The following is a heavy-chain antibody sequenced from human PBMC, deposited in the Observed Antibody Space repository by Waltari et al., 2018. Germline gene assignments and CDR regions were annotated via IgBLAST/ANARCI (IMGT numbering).Heavy chain of an antibody. Sequence: EVQLVESGGGLVQPGGSLRLSCAASGFTFSSYEMNWVRQAPGKGLDGVSYSSSGGTNMFYAESVKGRFTISRDNAKNSLYLHMNSLRVEDTAVYYCARERSVTGKGNLDYWGQGTLVTVSS. D-gene: IGHD3-10*01. V-gene: IGHV3-48*03. J-gene: IGHJ4*02. CDR2: SSSGGTNM. CDR3: ARERSVTGKGNLDY. CDR1: GFTFSSYE.